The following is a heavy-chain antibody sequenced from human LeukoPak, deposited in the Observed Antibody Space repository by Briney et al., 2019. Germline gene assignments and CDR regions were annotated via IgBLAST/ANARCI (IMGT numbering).Heavy chain of an antibody. Sequence: PSETLSLTCAVYGGSFSGYYWSWIRQPPGKGLEWIGEINHSGSTNYNPSLKSRVTISVDTSKNQFSLKLRSVTAADTAVYYCARAVSRYCSGGSCYPYYFDYWGQGTLVTVSS. D-gene: IGHD2-15*01. CDR2: INHSGST. CDR3: ARAVSRYCSGGSCYPYYFDY. V-gene: IGHV4-34*01. CDR1: GGSFSGYY. J-gene: IGHJ4*02.